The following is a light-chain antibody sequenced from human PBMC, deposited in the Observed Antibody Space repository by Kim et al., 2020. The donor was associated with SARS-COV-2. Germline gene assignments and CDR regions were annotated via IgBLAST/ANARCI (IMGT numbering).Light chain of an antibody. CDR3: GAWDDTLKGYV. Sequence: GRSVTTSCSGSSSHNGTNTINCCQQHPGTAPKLLIYTTKQRHSGFPDRFSGSKSGTSASLAISGLQSEDEGDYYCGAWDDTLKGYVFGTGTKVTVL. J-gene: IGLJ1*01. CDR1: SSHNGTNT. V-gene: IGLV1-44*01. CDR2: TTK.